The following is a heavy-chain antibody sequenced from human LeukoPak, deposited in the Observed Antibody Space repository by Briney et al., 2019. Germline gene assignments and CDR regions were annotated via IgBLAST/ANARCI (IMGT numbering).Heavy chain of an antibody. Sequence: ASVKVSCKASGYTFTGYYMHWVRQAPGQGLEWMGWINPNSGGTNYAQKFQGRVIMTRDTSISTAYMELSRLRSDDTAVYYCARPIKYYYGSGSYYNYWGQGTLVTVSS. CDR2: INPNSGGT. D-gene: IGHD3-10*01. CDR1: GYTFTGYY. CDR3: ARPIKYYYGSGSYYNY. J-gene: IGHJ4*02. V-gene: IGHV1-2*02.